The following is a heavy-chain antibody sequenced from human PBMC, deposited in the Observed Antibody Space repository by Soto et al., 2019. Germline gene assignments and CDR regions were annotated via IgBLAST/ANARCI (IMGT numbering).Heavy chain of an antibody. Sequence: LRLSCAASGFTFSSYAMSWVRQAPGEGLEWVSAVSRSGDNTYHADSVKGRFTISRDNSKNTLYLQMNSLRVEDTAVYYCAKDFGHYDILIGYPTFGPWGQGTLVTVSS. J-gene: IGHJ5*02. V-gene: IGHV3-23*01. CDR3: AKDFGHYDILIGYPTFGP. CDR1: GFTFSSYA. D-gene: IGHD3-9*01. CDR2: VSRSGDNT.